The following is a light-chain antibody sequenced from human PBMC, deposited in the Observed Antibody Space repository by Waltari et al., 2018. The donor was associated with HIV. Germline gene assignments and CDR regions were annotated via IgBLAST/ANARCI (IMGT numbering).Light chain of an antibody. CDR1: PSDIGFYDY. Sequence: QSALTQPAPVPGSPGQSIALPCTGSPSDIGFYDYVPWYQQYPGQAPKALIYEVTSRPSGTSSRFSGSKSATTAFLAISKLQTDDEADYFCSSYTRRGTVVFGGGTRLTVL. CDR2: EVT. CDR3: SSYTRRGTVV. J-gene: IGLJ2*01. V-gene: IGLV2-14*03.